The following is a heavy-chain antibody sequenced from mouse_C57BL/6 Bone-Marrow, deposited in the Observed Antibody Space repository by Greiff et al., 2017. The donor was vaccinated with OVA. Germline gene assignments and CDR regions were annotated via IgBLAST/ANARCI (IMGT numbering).Heavy chain of an antibody. Sequence: EVQGVESGGDLVKPGGSLKLSCAASGFTFSSYGMSWVRQTPDKRLEWVATISSGGSYTYYPDSVKGRFTISRDNAKNTLYLQMSSLKSEDTAMYYCARPYDGYYWYFDVWGTGTTVTVSS. V-gene: IGHV5-6*01. CDR3: ARPYDGYYWYFDV. J-gene: IGHJ1*03. CDR1: GFTFSSYG. D-gene: IGHD2-3*01. CDR2: ISSGGSYT.